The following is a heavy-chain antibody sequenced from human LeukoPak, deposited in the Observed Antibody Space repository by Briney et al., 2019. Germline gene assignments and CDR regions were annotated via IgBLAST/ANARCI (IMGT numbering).Heavy chain of an antibody. J-gene: IGHJ4*02. Sequence: GGSLRLSCAASGFSFSIYGMSWVRQAPGKGLHWLSAISANGINTYYADSVKGRFTISRDNSKNTLYLHMHSLRAEDTAVYYCAREYRSGDFDYWGQGTLVTVSS. CDR2: ISANGINT. CDR1: GFSFSIYG. CDR3: AREYRSGDFDY. D-gene: IGHD3-10*01. V-gene: IGHV3-23*01.